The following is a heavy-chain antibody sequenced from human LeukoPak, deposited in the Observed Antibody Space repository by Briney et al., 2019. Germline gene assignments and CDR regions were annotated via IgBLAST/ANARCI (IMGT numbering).Heavy chain of an antibody. CDR2: ISSSSSYI. D-gene: IGHD5-24*01. CDR1: GFTFSSYS. V-gene: IGHV3-21*01. Sequence: GGSLRLSCAASGFTFSSYSMNWVRQAPGKGLEWVSSISSSSSYIYYADSVKGRFTISRDNAKNSLYLQMNSLRAEDTAVYYCARGPEMATNQDLYYFDYWGQGTLVTVSS. CDR3: ARGPEMATNQDLYYFDY. J-gene: IGHJ4*02.